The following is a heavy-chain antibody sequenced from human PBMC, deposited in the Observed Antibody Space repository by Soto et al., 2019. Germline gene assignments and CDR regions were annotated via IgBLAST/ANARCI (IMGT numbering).Heavy chain of an antibody. CDR2: IIPILGIA. CDR3: ARDETTENNYYFDY. V-gene: IGHV1-69*04. CDR1: GGTFSSYT. J-gene: IGHJ4*02. D-gene: IGHD1-1*01. Sequence: SVKVSCKASGGTFSSYTISWVRQVPGQGLEWMGRIIPILGIANYAQKFQGRVTITADKSTSTAYMELSSLRSEDTAVYYCARDETTENNYYFDYWGQAPLVTVSS.